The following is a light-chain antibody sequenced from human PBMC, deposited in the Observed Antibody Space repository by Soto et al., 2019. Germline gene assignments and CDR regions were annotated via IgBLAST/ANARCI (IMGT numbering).Light chain of an antibody. CDR2: GLS. CDR1: QRITT. CDR3: QQYYDWPT. J-gene: IGKJ1*01. V-gene: IGKV3-15*01. Sequence: IVMTQTPATLSLSPGERCTLSCRASQRITTVAWYQQKPGQAPRLLIYGLSIRAPGVPARFSVSGSGTEFTLTISSLQSEDFAVYFCQQYYDWPTFGQGTKVDIK.